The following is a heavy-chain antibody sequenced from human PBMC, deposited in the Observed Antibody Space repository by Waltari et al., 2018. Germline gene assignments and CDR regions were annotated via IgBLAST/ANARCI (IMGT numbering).Heavy chain of an antibody. CDR3: KGQTDY. CDR1: GFTFTSYA. J-gene: IGHJ4*02. V-gene: IGHV3-23*04. CDR2: ISGSGGAT. Sequence: VRLVESGGGLVQPGGSLRLPCAASGFTFTSYAMSWVRRAPGKGLEWVSAISGSGGATYYADSMKGRFTISRDNSKNTVYLQINSLRAEDTAIYYCKGQTDYWGQGTLVTVSS.